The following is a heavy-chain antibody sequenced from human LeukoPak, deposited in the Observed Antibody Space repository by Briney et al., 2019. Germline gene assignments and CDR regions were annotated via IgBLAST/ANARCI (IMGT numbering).Heavy chain of an antibody. CDR2: ISTSSSYI. CDR3: ANSEALDY. CDR1: GFTFSSYS. Sequence: PGGSLRLSCAASGFTFSSYSMNWVRQAPGKGLEWVSPISTSSSYINYADSVKGRFTISRDNAKNSLYLQMNSLRAEDTAVYYCANSEALDYWGQGTLVTVSS. V-gene: IGHV3-21*01. J-gene: IGHJ4*02.